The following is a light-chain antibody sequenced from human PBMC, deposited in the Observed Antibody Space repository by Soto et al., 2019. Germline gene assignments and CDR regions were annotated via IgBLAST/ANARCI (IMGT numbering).Light chain of an antibody. Sequence: EIVMTQSPATLSVSPGEGATLSCRASQSVSSTLAWYQQQPGQAPSLLIFGASTRATGIPARFSGSGSGTEFTLIIISLQSEDSAVYNCQRYNSWLWTFGQGTKVEIK. V-gene: IGKV3-15*01. CDR3: QRYNSWLWT. CDR1: QSVSST. J-gene: IGKJ1*01. CDR2: GAS.